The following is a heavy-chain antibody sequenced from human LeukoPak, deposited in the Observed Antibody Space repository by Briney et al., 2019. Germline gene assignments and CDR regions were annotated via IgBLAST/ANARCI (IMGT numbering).Heavy chain of an antibody. CDR3: ARGGSYLSAFDI. V-gene: IGHV3-53*03. Sequence: GVLRLSCAASGFTVSSNYMSWVRQPPGKGLEWVSIIYSGGSTFYADSVKGRFTISRDNSRNTLYLQMNSLRAEDTAVYYCARGGSYLSAFDIWGQGTMVTVSS. CDR1: GFTVSSNY. CDR2: IYSGGST. D-gene: IGHD1-26*01. J-gene: IGHJ3*02.